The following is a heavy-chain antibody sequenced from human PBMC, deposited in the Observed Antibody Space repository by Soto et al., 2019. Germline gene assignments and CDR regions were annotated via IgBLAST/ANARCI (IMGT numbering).Heavy chain of an antibody. CDR1: GFTFSSYA. J-gene: IGHJ6*02. V-gene: IGHV3-30-3*01. CDR2: ISYDGSNK. Sequence: QVQLVESGGGVVQPGRSLRLSCAASGFTFSSYAMHWVRQAPGKGLEWVAVISYDGSNKYYADSVKGRFTISRDNSKSTLYLQVNSLRAEDTAVYYCARDKRSLGGHGMDVWGQGTTVTVSS. CDR3: ARDKRSLGGHGMDV. D-gene: IGHD3-10*01.